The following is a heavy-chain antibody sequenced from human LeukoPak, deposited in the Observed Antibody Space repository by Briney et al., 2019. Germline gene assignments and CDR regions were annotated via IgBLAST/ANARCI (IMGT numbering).Heavy chain of an antibody. CDR3: ARGVLLWFGELFHYYMDV. CDR1: GYTFTSYY. D-gene: IGHD3-10*01. CDR2: INPSGGST. Sequence: ASVTVSCKASGYTFTSYYMHWVRQAPGQGLEWMGIINPSGGSTSYAQKFQGRVTMTRDTSTSTVYMELSSLRSEDTAVYYCARGVLLWFGELFHYYMDVWGKGTTVTISS. J-gene: IGHJ6*03. V-gene: IGHV1-46*01.